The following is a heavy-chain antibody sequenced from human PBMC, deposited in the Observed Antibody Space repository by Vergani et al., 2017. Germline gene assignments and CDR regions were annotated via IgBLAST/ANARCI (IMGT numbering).Heavy chain of an antibody. J-gene: IGHJ6*03. V-gene: IGHV4-4*07. D-gene: IGHD2-2*02. CDR2: IYTSGST. CDR1: GGSISSYY. CDR3: ARDKGYCSSTSCYRDYYYYMDV. Sequence: QVQLQESGPGLVKPSETLSLTCTVSGGSISSYYWSWIRQPAGKGLEWIGRIYTSGSTNYNPSLKRRVTMSVDTSKNQFSLKLSSVTAADTAVYYCARDKGYCSSTSCYRDYYYYMDVWGKGTTVTVSS.